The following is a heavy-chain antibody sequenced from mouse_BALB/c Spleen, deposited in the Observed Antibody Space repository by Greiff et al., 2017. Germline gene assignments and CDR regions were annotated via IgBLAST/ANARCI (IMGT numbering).Heavy chain of an antibody. V-gene: IGHV5-4*02. CDR2: ISDGGSYT. CDR3: AREYDYERAMDY. Sequence: EVNVVESGGGLVKPGGSLKLSCAASGFTFSDYYMYWVRQTPEKRLEWVATISDGGSYTYYPDSVKGRFTISRDNAKNNLYLQMSSLKSEDTAMYYCAREYDYERAMDYWGQGTSVTVSS. CDR1: GFTFSDYY. D-gene: IGHD2-4*01. J-gene: IGHJ4*01.